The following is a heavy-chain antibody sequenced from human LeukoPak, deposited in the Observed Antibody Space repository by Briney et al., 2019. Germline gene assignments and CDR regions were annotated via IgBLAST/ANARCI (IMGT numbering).Heavy chain of an antibody. V-gene: IGHV3-33*08. CDR1: GFTFSSYG. D-gene: IGHD3-10*01. J-gene: IGHJ5*02. Sequence: PGRSLRLSCAASGFTFSSYGMHWVRQAPGKGLEWVAVIWYDGSNKYYADSVKGRFTISRDNSKNTLYLQMNSLRAEDTAVYYCARDTVEVTRGVVNNWFDPWGQGTLVTVSS. CDR2: IWYDGSNK. CDR3: ARDTVEVTRGVVNNWFDP.